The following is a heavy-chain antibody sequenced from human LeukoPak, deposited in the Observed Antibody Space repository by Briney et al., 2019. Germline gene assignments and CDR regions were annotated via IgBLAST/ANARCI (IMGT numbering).Heavy chain of an antibody. D-gene: IGHD1-26*01. CDR3: ARDRSGSRATFDY. CDR2: IKQDGSEK. CDR1: GFTFSSYW. V-gene: IGHV3-7*01. Sequence: GGSLRLSCAASGFTFSSYWMSWVRQAPGKGLEWVANIKQDGSEKYYVDSVKGRFTISRDNAKNSLYLQMNSLRAEDTAVYYCARDRSGSRATFDYWGQGTLVTVSS. J-gene: IGHJ4*02.